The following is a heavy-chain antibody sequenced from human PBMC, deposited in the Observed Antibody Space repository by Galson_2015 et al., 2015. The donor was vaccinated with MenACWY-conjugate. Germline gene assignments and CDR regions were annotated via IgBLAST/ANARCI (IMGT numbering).Heavy chain of an antibody. V-gene: IGHV1-69*04. CDR1: GGPFTAYG. D-gene: IGHD3-22*01. J-gene: IGHJ4*02. Sequence: SVKVSCKASGGPFTAYGISWVRQAPGQGLEWMGRIVPVPGIPNNAQIFYAQSFQGRVTITADGSTSTAYMELSSLSSEDTAVYFCAREPRSSGDYSRFEYWGQGTLVIVSS. CDR2: IVPVPGIP. CDR3: AREPRSSGDYSRFEY.